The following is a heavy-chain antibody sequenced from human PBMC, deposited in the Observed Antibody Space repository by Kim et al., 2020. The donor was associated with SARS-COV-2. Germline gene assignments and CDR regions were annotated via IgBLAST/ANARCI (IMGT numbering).Heavy chain of an antibody. CDR2: ISDRGGRT. J-gene: IGHJ4*02. CDR3: SASDY. Sequence: ISDRGGRTHYADSVKGRFTISRDNSKNTRYRQLNSLRAEDTAVYYCSASDYWGQGTLVTVSS. V-gene: IGHV3-23*01.